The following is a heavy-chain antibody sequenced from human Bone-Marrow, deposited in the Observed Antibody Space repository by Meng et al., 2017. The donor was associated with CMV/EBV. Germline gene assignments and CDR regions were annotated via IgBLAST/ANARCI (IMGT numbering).Heavy chain of an antibody. Sequence: GGSLRLSCAASGFTFSSYSMNWVRQAPGKGLEWVSYISSSSSTIYYADSVKGRFTISRDNAKNSLYLQMNSLRAEDTAVYYCASYYCSSTSCYGMDVWGQGTTVTASS. CDR3: ASYYCSSTSCYGMDV. CDR1: GFTFSSYS. CDR2: ISSSSSTI. J-gene: IGHJ6*02. D-gene: IGHD2-2*01. V-gene: IGHV3-48*04.